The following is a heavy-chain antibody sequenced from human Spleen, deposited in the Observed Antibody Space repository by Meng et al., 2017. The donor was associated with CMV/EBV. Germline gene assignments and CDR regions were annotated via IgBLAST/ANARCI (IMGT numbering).Heavy chain of an antibody. Sequence: GESLKISCAASGLSVRNNYMNWVRQAPGKGLEWVSVIYTGDSTYIYHADSVKGRFTVSRDNAKNSLYLQMDSLRAEDTAVYYCARGIRLRVGAIYFDSWGQGTLVTVSS. CDR1: GLSVRNNY. CDR3: ARGIRLRVGAIYFDS. D-gene: IGHD1-26*01. J-gene: IGHJ4*02. V-gene: IGHV3-21*01. CDR2: IYTGDSTYI.